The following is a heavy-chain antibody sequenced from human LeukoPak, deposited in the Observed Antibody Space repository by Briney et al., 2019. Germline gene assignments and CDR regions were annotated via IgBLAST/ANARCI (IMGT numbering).Heavy chain of an antibody. CDR1: AYTFTSYG. J-gene: IGHJ6*04. CDR2: ISAYNGNT. V-gene: IGHV1-18*01. CDR3: ARVGTMVRGALDV. D-gene: IGHD3-10*01. Sequence: SDKVSGKASAYTFTSYGISRVRHAPGQGLECMGWISAYNGNTNYAQKLQGRVTMTTDTSTSTAYMELRSLRSDDTAVYYCARVGTMVRGALDVWGKGTTVTVSS.